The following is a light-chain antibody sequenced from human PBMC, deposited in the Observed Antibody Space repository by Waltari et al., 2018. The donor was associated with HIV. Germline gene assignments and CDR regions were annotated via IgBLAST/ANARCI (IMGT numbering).Light chain of an antibody. J-gene: IGLJ3*02. V-gene: IGLV2-23*01. CDR1: NTNCGSYSL. CDR3: CSYGGDDTLV. CDR2: DDS. Sequence: SALTQPASVSGSLGQSITISCTGANTNCGSYSLVSWYQNRPGQAPTLIIYDDSKRPLGISSRFSGSKSGNTASLTISGLQSEDEADYYCCSYGGDDTLVFGGGTKVTAL.